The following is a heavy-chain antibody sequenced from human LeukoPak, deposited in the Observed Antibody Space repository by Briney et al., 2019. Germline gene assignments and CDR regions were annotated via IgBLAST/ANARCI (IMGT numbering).Heavy chain of an antibody. CDR2: ITSSGSSI. Sequence: GGSLRLSCAASGFTFSTYTMNWVRQAPGKGLEWVSSITSSGSSIYYADSVKGRFTMSRDNAKNSLYLQMNSLRAEDTAVYYCARSLEAGYSSSWYWGYWGQGTLVTVSS. D-gene: IGHD6-13*01. CDR1: GFTFSTYT. J-gene: IGHJ4*02. CDR3: ARSLEAGYSSSWYWGY. V-gene: IGHV3-21*01.